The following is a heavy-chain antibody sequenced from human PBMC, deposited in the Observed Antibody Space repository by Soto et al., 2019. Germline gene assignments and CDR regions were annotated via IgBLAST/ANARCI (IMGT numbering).Heavy chain of an antibody. J-gene: IGHJ1*01. CDR1: GDSVSSNSAA. D-gene: IGHD5-18*01. CDR3: ARCDTVSAEYFQH. CDR2: TFYRSKWYY. V-gene: IGHV6-1*01. Sequence: QVQLQQSGPGLVKPSQTLSLTCAISGDSVSSNSAAWNWIRQSPSRGLEWLGRTFYRSKWYYDYAISVKSRIPLNPDTSKNQFSLHLNSVTPEDTAVYYCARCDTVSAEYFQHWGQGTLVTVSS.